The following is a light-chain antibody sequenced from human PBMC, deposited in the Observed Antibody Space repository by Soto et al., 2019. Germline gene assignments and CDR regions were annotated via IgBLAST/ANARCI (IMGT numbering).Light chain of an antibody. CDR2: DDT. CDR3: QVRDSSNDYVV. Sequence: SYELTQPPSVSVAPGQTATITCEGHNIGSKSVHWYQLRPGQAPVVVVYDDTDRPSGIPERFSGSNSGNTATLTITRVEAGDGADYYGQVRDSSNDYVVFGGGTKLTVL. V-gene: IGLV3-21*02. CDR1: NIGSKS. J-gene: IGLJ3*02.